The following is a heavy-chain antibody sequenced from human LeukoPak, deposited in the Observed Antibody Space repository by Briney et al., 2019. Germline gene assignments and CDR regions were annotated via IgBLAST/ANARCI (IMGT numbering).Heavy chain of an antibody. CDR3: ARAYSSSWYPGAFEI. Sequence: PSQTLSLTCTVSGGSISSGSYYWSWIRQPAGKGLEWIGRIYTSGSTNYNPSLKSRVTISVDTSKNQFSLKLSSVTAADTAVYYCARAYSSSWYPGAFEIWGQGTMVTVSS. V-gene: IGHV4-61*02. CDR2: IYTSGST. CDR1: GGSISSGSYY. D-gene: IGHD6-13*01. J-gene: IGHJ3*02.